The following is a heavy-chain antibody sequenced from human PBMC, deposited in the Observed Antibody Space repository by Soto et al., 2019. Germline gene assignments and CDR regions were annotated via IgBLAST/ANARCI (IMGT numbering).Heavy chain of an antibody. J-gene: IGHJ1*01. V-gene: IGHV3-30*18. CDR1: GFSFGRSG. CDR2: IGYDGVNK. Sequence: QEQLVESGGGVVQPGRSLRLSCAASGFSFGRSGMHWFRQAPGRGLQWVAVIGYDGVNKYYGDSVKGRFTISSDNSRKTVDLQMTSLRPEDTAIYYCAKDWDEGQWPHAGDNWGQGTQVIVS. CDR3: AKDWDEGQWPHAGDN. D-gene: IGHD6-19*01.